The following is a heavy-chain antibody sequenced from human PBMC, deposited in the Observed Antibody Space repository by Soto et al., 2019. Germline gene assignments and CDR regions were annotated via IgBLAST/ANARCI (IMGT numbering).Heavy chain of an antibody. CDR1: GFTFSNAW. J-gene: IGHJ4*02. Sequence: GGSLRLSCAASGFTFSNAWMSWVRQAPGKGLEWVGRIKSKTDGGTTDYAAPVKGRFTISRDDSKNTLYLQMNSLKTEDTAVYYCTTDYYDSSGYSSYWGQGTLVTVSS. CDR3: TTDYYDSSGYSSY. D-gene: IGHD3-22*01. CDR2: IKSKTDGGTT. V-gene: IGHV3-15*01.